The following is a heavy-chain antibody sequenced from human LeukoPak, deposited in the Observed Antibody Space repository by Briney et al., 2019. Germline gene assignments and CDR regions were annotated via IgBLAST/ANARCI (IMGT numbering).Heavy chain of an antibody. CDR1: GGSISSSSYY. CDR2: IYYSGST. D-gene: IGHD6-19*01. J-gene: IGHJ4*02. CDR3: ASGGWYYFDY. Sequence: SETLSLTCTVSGGSISSSSYYWGWIRQPPGKGLEWIGRIYYSGSTYYNPSLKSRVTISVDTSKNQFSLKLSSVTAADTAVYYCASGGWYYFDYWGQGTLVTVSS. V-gene: IGHV4-39*01.